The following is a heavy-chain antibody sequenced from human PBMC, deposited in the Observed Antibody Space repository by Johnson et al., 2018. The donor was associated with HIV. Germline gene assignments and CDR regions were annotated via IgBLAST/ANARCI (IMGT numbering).Heavy chain of an antibody. CDR1: GFIFSNAC. Sequence: VQLVESGGGLVKPGGSLRLSCADSGFIFSNACMSWVRQGPGKGLVWVSRINGDGSGITYADSVKGRFTISRDNSKNTLYLQMNSLRAEDTAVYYCAKAPLSGYEDAFDIWGQGTMVTVSS. CDR2: INGDGSGI. V-gene: IGHV3-74*02. J-gene: IGHJ3*02. D-gene: IGHD3-22*01. CDR3: AKAPLSGYEDAFDI.